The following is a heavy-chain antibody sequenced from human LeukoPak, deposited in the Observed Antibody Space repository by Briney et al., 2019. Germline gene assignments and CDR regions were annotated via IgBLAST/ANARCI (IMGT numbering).Heavy chain of an antibody. Sequence: GGSLRLSCAASGFTLSSYNMNWVRQAPGKGLEWISYITTSIDIISYADSVKGRFTISRDNAKNSLYLQMDSLRDEDTAVYYCVRGHNYYFGYWGQGILVTVSA. CDR2: ITTSIDII. J-gene: IGHJ4*02. V-gene: IGHV3-48*02. CDR3: VRGHNYYFGY. CDR1: GFTLSSYN.